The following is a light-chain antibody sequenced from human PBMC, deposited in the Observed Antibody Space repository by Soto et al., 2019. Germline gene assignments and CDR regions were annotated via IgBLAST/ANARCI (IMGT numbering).Light chain of an antibody. CDR2: EID. V-gene: IGLV2-14*01. CDR1: NNDVGGHMY. Sequence: QPVLTQPASVSGSPGQSITISCTGTNNDVGGHMYVSWYQHQAGKVPKLIIYEIDNRPSGVSDRFSGSKSGNTASLTISGLQAEDEAAYYCSAYRRGIIVFGGGTQLTVL. J-gene: IGLJ2*01. CDR3: SAYRRGIIV.